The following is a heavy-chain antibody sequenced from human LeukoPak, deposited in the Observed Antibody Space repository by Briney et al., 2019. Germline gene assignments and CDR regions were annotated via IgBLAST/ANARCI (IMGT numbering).Heavy chain of an antibody. Sequence: SETLSLTCAVYGGSFSGYYWSWIRQPPGKALEWIGEINHSGSTDYNPSLKSRVTMSVDTSKNQFSLKLWSVTAADTAVYYCARESKSYDGSGYYHDSWGQGTLVTVSS. D-gene: IGHD3-22*01. CDR3: ARESKSYDGSGYYHDS. CDR2: INHSGST. CDR1: GGSFSGYY. J-gene: IGHJ4*02. V-gene: IGHV4-34*01.